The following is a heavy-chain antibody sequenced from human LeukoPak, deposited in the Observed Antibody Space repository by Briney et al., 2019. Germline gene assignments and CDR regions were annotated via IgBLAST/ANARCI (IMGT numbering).Heavy chain of an antibody. CDR2: ITGRGDET. V-gene: IGHV3-23*01. CDR3: AKGAAAGLVDWFDP. J-gene: IGHJ5*02. D-gene: IGHD6-13*01. Sequence: GGSLRLSCAASGFIFSNYALMWVRQAPGKGLEWVSSITGRGDETFYADSVKGRFSLSKDNSKNMLYLQMYSLGAEDTAIYYCAKGAAAGLVDWFDPWGQGTLVTVSS. CDR1: GFIFSNYA.